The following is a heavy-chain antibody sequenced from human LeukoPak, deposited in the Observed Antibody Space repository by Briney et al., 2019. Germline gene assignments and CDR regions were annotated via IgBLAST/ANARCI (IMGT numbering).Heavy chain of an antibody. Sequence: SETLSLTCTVSGGSISSSSYYWGWIRQPPGKGLEWIGSIYYSGSTYYNPSLKSRVTISVDTSKNQFSLKLSSVTAADTAVYYCARHRPVADTLDWFDPWGQGTLVTVSS. CDR3: ARHRPVADTLDWFDP. J-gene: IGHJ5*02. V-gene: IGHV4-39*01. D-gene: IGHD6-19*01. CDR2: IYYSGST. CDR1: GGSISSSSYY.